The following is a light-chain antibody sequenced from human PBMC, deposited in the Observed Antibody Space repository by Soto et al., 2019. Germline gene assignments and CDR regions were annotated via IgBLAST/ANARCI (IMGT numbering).Light chain of an antibody. J-gene: IGKJ3*01. Sequence: EIVLTQSPATLSLSPGERATLSCRASQNVSTYLAWYQQKPGQAPRLLIYDASNRATGIPSRFSGSGSGTDFALTISSLGPEHFAGYYWQQRTNWFPFGPGTKVDIK. CDR3: QQRTNWFP. CDR1: QNVSTY. V-gene: IGKV3-11*01. CDR2: DAS.